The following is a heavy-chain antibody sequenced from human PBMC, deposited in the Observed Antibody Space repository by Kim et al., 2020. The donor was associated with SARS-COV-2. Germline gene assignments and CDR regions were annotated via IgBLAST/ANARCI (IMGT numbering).Heavy chain of an antibody. D-gene: IGHD5-12*01. CDR1: GFTFSSYW. Sequence: GGSLRLSCAASGFTFSSYWMSWVRQAPGKGLEWVANIKQDGSEKYYVDSVKGRFTISRDNAKNSLYLQMNSLRAEDTAVYYCARGGGRWLRYFDYWGQGTLVTVSS. CDR3: ARGGGRWLRYFDY. J-gene: IGHJ4*02. V-gene: IGHV3-7*03. CDR2: IKQDGSEK.